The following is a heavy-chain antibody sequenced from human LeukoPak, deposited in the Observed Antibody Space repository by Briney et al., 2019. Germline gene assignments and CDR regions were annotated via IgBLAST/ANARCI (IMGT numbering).Heavy chain of an antibody. CDR1: GFTFHDHG. J-gene: IGHJ6*02. CDR2: ISANGDDI. CDR3: ARDSVPSRMVPFYYHYGMDV. Sequence: GGSLRLSCEASGFTFHDHGMHWVRQAPGKGLEWVSLISANGDDIYYADSVKGRFPISRYNSKHSLFLQMNSLRPEDTAFYYCARDSVPSRMVPFYYHYGMDVWGQGTTVTVSS. V-gene: IGHV3-43*02. D-gene: IGHD2-2*01.